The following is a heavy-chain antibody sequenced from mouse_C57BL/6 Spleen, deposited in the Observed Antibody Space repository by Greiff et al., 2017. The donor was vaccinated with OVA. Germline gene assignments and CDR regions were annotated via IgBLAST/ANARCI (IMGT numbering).Heavy chain of an antibody. CDR2: LSDGGSYT. V-gene: IGHV5-4*01. D-gene: IGHD4-1*01. Sequence: EVQLVESGGGLVKPGGSLKLSCAASGFTFSSYAMSWVRQTPEKRLEWVATLSDGGSYTYYPANVKGRFTISRDNAKNNLYLQMSHMKAEDTAMYYCARDLGPYAMDYWGQGTSVTVSS. CDR3: ARDLGPYAMDY. J-gene: IGHJ4*01. CDR1: GFTFSSYA.